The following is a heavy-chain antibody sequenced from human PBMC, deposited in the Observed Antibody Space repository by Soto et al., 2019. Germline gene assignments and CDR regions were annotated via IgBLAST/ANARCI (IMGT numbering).Heavy chain of an antibody. J-gene: IGHJ4*02. CDR1: GGTFSSYA. D-gene: IGHD3-10*01. CDR3: AGVWLGVGKYFDY. CDR2: IIPIFGTA. Sequence: QVQLVQSGAEVKKPGSSVKVSCKASGGTFSSYAISWVRQAPGQGLEWMGGIIPIFGTANYAQKFQGRVTITADESTSTAYMALSSLRSGDTAVYYCAGVWLGVGKYFDYWGQGTLVTVSS. V-gene: IGHV1-69*01.